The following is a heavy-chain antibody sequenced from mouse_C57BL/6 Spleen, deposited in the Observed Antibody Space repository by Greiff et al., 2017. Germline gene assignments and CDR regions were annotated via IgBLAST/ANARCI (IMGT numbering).Heavy chain of an antibody. CDR2: IYPGDGDT. Sequence: QVQLQQSGPELVKPGASVKISCKASGYAFSSSWMNWVKQRPGKGLEWIGRIYPGDGDTNYNGKFKGKATLTADKSSSTAYMQLSSLTSEDSAVYFCASGYDDFDYWGQGTTLTVSS. CDR3: ASGYDDFDY. J-gene: IGHJ2*01. CDR1: GYAFSSSW. D-gene: IGHD2-2*01. V-gene: IGHV1-82*01.